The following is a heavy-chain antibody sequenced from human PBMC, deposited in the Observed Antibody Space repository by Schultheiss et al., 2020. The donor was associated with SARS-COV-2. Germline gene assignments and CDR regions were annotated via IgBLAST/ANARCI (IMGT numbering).Heavy chain of an antibody. Sequence: GGSLRLSCAASGFTFSSYAMSWVRQAPGKGLEWVSGISWNSGSIGYVDSVKGRFTISRDNAKNSLYLQMNSLRAEDTAVYYCARDVRWDKNFDYWGQGTLVTVSS. CDR1: GFTFSSYA. D-gene: IGHD3-10*02. CDR3: ARDVRWDKNFDY. CDR2: ISWNSGSI. J-gene: IGHJ4*02. V-gene: IGHV3-20*04.